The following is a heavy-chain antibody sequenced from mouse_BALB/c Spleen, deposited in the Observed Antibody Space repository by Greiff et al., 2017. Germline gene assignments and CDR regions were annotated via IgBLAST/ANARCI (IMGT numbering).Heavy chain of an antibody. CDR3: ARQSPHYAMDY. J-gene: IGHJ4*01. V-gene: IGHV5-12-2*01. Sequence: EVKLVESGGGLVKPGGSLKLSCAASGFTFSSYAMSWVRQSPEKRLEWVAEISSGGGSTYYPDTVKGRFTISRDNAKNTLYLQMSSLKSEDTAMYYCARQSPHYAMDYWGQGTSVTVSS. CDR2: ISSGGGST. CDR1: GFTFSSYA.